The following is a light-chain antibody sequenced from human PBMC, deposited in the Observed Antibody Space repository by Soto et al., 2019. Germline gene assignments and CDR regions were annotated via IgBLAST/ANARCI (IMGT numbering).Light chain of an antibody. CDR3: CSYSTSNTHNYV. J-gene: IGLJ1*01. V-gene: IGLV2-14*01. Sequence: QSALTQPASVSGSPGQSITVSCTGTSSDIGGYNYVSWYQHHPGKAPQLIIYEVNLRPSGVSDRFSASKSGDTASLTISGLQAGDEADYYCCSYSTSNTHNYVFGTGTKVTLL. CDR2: EVN. CDR1: SSDIGGYNY.